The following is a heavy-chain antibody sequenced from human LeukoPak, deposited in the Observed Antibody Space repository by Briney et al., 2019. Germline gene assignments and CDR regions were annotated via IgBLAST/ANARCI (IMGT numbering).Heavy chain of an antibody. J-gene: IGHJ5*02. V-gene: IGHV3-48*01. Sequence: GGSLRLSCAASGFTFSSYSMNWVRQAPGKGLEWISYISETSSFMYYADSVKGRFTISRDNSKNTLYLQMNSLRTEETAVYYCAKGPAMVRGTFDPWGQGTLVTVSS. CDR3: AKGPAMVRGTFDP. D-gene: IGHD3-10*01. CDR2: ISETSSFM. CDR1: GFTFSSYS.